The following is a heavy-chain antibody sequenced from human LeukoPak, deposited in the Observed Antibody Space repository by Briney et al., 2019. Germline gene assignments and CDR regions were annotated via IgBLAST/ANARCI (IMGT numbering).Heavy chain of an antibody. CDR1: GITVSHNY. V-gene: IGHV3-66*01. CDR3: ARDWNGDYAFEN. CDR2: IDSGGST. J-gene: IGHJ4*02. D-gene: IGHD1-1*01. Sequence: GGSQRLSCEVSGITVSHNYMNWVRQAPGKGLEWVSVIDSGGSTYYADSVQGRYTASRDISRNTVFLQMTGLRAEDTAIYYCARDWNGDYAFENWGQGTLVIVSA.